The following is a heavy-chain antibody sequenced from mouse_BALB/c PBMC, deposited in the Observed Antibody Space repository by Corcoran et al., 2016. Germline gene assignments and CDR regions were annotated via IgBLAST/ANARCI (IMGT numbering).Heavy chain of an antibody. CDR1: GFSLSTSGMG. V-gene: IGHV8-8*01. J-gene: IGHJ3*01. CDR2: IWWDDDK. CDR3: ARMLTGTVGAY. D-gene: IGHD4-1*01. Sequence: QVTLKESGPGILQPSHTLSLTCSFSGFSLSTSGMGVGWIRQPSGKGLEWLAHIWWDDDKHYNPALKSRLTISKDTSSNQVFLKIASVDTADTATYYCARMLTGTVGAYWGQGTLVTVSA.